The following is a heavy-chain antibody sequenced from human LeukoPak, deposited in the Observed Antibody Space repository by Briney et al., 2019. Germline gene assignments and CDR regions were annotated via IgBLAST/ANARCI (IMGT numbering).Heavy chain of an antibody. CDR3: GRVGYSSSWYNLDY. CDR2: IWFDGSNK. CDR1: GFIFSNYG. V-gene: IGHV3-33*01. J-gene: IGHJ4*02. D-gene: IGHD6-13*01. Sequence: GGSLRLTCAGSGFIFSNYGMNWVRQAPGKGLEWVAVIWFDGSNKYYADSVRGRFTVSRDNSKNTVILEMNSLRAEDTAVYYCGRVGYSSSWYNLDYWGQGTLVTVSS.